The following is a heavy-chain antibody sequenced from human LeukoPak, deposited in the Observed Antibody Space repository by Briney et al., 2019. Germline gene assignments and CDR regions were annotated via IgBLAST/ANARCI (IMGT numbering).Heavy chain of an antibody. Sequence: SETLSLTCTVSGGSISSSNWWSWVRQPPGKGLEWIGEIYHSGRTNYNPSLKSRVTMSEDTSKKQFSLKLSSVTAADTAVYYCARLSSSWYQDWYFDLWGRGTLVTVSS. CDR1: GGSISSSNW. CDR2: IYHSGRT. J-gene: IGHJ2*01. CDR3: ARLSSSWYQDWYFDL. V-gene: IGHV4-4*02. D-gene: IGHD6-13*01.